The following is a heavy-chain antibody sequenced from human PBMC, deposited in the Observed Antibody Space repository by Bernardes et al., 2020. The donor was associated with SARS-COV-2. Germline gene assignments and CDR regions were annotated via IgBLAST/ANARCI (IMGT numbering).Heavy chain of an antibody. J-gene: IGHJ6*02. CDR1: GGSINSYY. CDR2: IYNSGST. Sequence: SETLSLTCTVSGGSINSYYWSWIRLPPGKGLEWIGYIYNSGSTNYNPSLKSRVTILLDTSKNQISLKLRSVTAADTAVYYCAGEWAVTGTYYYYGMSVWGQGTTVTVSS. V-gene: IGHV4-59*01. CDR3: AGEWAVTGTYYYYGMSV. D-gene: IGHD1-7*01.